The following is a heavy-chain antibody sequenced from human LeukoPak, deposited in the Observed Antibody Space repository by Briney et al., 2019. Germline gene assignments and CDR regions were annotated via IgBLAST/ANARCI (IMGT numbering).Heavy chain of an antibody. CDR1: GGSFSGYY. CDR2: INHSGST. Sequence: SETLSLTCAVYGGSFSGYYWSWIRQPPGKGLEWIGEINHSGSTNYNPSLKSRVTISVDTSKNQFSLKLSSVTAADTAVYYCARAMSYDSSGYYPLNDYWGQGTLVTVSS. V-gene: IGHV4-34*01. J-gene: IGHJ4*02. CDR3: ARAMSYDSSGYYPLNDY. D-gene: IGHD3-22*01.